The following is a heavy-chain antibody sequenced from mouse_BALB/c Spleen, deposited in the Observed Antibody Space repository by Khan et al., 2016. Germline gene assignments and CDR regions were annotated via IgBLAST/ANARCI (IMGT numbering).Heavy chain of an antibody. CDR2: IDPENGDT. CDR1: GFNIKDYY. J-gene: IGHJ3*01. V-gene: IGHV14-4*02. CDR3: NGYGSSYGFAY. D-gene: IGHD1-1*01. Sequence: VQLQQSGAELVRSGASVKLSCTASGFNIKDYYMHWVKQRPEQGLEWIGWIDPENGDTEYAPKFQGKATMTADTSSNTAYLQLSSLTSEDTAVYYWNGYGSSYGFAYWGRGTLVTVSA.